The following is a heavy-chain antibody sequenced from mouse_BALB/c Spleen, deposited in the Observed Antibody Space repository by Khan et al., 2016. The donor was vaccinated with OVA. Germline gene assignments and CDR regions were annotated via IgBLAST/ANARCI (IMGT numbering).Heavy chain of an antibody. Sequence: QVQLKESGPELVKPGASVKMSCKASGYRFTDYVISWVKQRTGQGLEWIGEMSPGSGTTYYDENFKGRATLTADKSSNTAYMPFSSLTSEASAVYFCARRYDDVGAWLVYWVQGTLVTVTA. J-gene: IGHJ3*01. CDR2: MSPGSGTT. V-gene: IGHV1-77*01. CDR3: ARRYDDVGAWLVY. CDR1: GYRFTDYV. D-gene: IGHD2-4*01.